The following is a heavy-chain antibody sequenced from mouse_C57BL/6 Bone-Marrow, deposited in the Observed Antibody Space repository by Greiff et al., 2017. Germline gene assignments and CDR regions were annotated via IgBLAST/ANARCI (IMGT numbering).Heavy chain of an antibody. J-gene: IGHJ1*03. Sequence: VQLQQSGAELAKPGASVKLSCKASGYTFTSYWMHWVQQRPGQGLEWIGYINPSSGYTKYNQKFKDKATLTADKSSSTAYMQLSSLTYEDSAVYYCARSGDGYYWYFDVWGTGTTVTVSS. D-gene: IGHD2-3*01. V-gene: IGHV1-7*01. CDR2: INPSSGYT. CDR1: GYTFTSYW. CDR3: ARSGDGYYWYFDV.